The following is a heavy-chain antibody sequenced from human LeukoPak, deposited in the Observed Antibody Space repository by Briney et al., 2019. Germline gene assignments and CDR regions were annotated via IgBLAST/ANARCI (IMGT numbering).Heavy chain of an antibody. CDR3: ARDPNGDYIGAFDF. CDR2: IRASDGYT. Sequence: PGGSLRLSCVASGFTFSTYAMMWVRQAPGKGLEWVSAIRASDGYTEYADSVKGRFTISSDNSKKPLYLQMRLLRAEDTAIYYCARDPNGDYIGAFDFGGEGTLVTVSS. CDR1: GFTFSTYA. V-gene: IGHV3-23*01. D-gene: IGHD4-17*01. J-gene: IGHJ3*01.